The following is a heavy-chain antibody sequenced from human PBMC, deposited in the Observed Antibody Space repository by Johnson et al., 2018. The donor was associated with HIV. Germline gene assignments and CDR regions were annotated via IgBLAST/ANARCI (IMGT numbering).Heavy chain of an antibody. D-gene: IGHD2-15*01. V-gene: IGHV3-13*01. CDR2: IGTAGDT. CDR3: AKDHPVVAERTGAFDI. CDR1: GFTFSSYD. Sequence: VHLVESGGGLVQPGGSLRLSCAASGFTFSSYDMHWVRQATGKGLEWVSAIGTAGDTYYPGSVKGRFTISRDNSKNTLYLQMNSPRAEDTAVYYCAKDHPVVAERTGAFDIWGQGTMVTVSS. J-gene: IGHJ3*02.